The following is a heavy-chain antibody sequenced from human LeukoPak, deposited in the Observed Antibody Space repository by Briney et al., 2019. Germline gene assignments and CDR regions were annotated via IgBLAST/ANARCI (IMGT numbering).Heavy chain of an antibody. CDR1: GGSISSSNW. J-gene: IGHJ4*02. CDR3: ARLGPPNDYVWGSYRPYFDY. V-gene: IGHV4-4*02. D-gene: IGHD3-16*02. CDR2: IYHSGST. Sequence: PSGTLSLTCAVSGGSISSSNWWSWVRQPPGKGLEWIGEIYHSGSTNYNPSLKSRVTISVDKSKNQFSLKLSSVTAADTAVYYCARLGPPNDYVWGSYRPYFDYWGQGTLVTVSS.